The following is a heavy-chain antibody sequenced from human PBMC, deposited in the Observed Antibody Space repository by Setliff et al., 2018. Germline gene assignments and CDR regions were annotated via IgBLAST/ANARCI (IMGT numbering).Heavy chain of an antibody. J-gene: IGHJ4*02. V-gene: IGHV4-39*01. D-gene: IGHD3-3*01. Sequence: SETLSLTCTASGGSISSSSYQWGWVRQTPGKGLEWIGEISHSGNTNYNPSFKSRVTISIDTSKNQFSLKVNSVTAADTAVYFCARGYYNFLSGYYTPYYFDYWGQGTLVTVSS. CDR3: ARGYYNFLSGYYTPYYFDY. CDR2: ISHSGNT. CDR1: GGSISSSSYQ.